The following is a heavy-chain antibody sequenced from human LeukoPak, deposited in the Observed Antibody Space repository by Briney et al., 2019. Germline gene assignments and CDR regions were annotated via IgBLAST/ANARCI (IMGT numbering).Heavy chain of an antibody. J-gene: IGHJ6*02. CDR1: GFTVSINY. V-gene: IGHV3-53*04. CDR2: IYSGGST. CDR3: AREVYGMDV. Sequence: GGSLRLSCSASGFTVSINYMCWVRQAPGKGLEWVSVIYSGGSTYYADSVKGRFTISRHNSKNTLYLQMNSLRAEDTAVYYCAREVYGMDVWGQGTTVTVSS.